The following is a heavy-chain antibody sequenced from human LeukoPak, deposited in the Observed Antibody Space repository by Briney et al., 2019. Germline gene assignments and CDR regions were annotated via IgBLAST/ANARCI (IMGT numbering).Heavy chain of an antibody. V-gene: IGHV1-8*01. CDR2: MNPNSGNT. Sequence: ASVKVSCKASGYTFTSYDINWVRQATGQGLEWMGWMNPNSGNTGYAQKFQGRVTMTRNTSVSTAYMELSSLRSEDTAVYYCARAWPMRKSLVLGLYWGQGTLVTVSS. CDR3: ARAWPMRKSLVLGLY. J-gene: IGHJ4*02. D-gene: IGHD6-13*01. CDR1: GYTFTSYD.